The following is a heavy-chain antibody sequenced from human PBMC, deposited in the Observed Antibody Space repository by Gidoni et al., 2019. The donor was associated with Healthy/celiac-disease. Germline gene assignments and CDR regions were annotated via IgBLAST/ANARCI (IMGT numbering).Heavy chain of an antibody. Sequence: QLQLQESGPGLVKPSETLSLTCTVSGGSISSSSYYWGWLRQPPGKGLEWIGSIYYSGSTYYNPSLKSRVTISVDTSKNQFSLKLSSVTAADTAVYYCARLSETWTGGTKRFDYWGQGTLVTVSS. CDR2: IYYSGST. D-gene: IGHD1-7*01. J-gene: IGHJ4*02. CDR3: ARLSETWTGGTKRFDY. V-gene: IGHV4-39*01. CDR1: GGSISSSSYY.